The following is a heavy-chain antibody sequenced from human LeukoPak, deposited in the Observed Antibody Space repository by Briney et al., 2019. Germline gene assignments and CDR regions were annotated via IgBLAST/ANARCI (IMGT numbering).Heavy chain of an antibody. CDR3: ARLHYGSGSHWGLGLYYYMDV. D-gene: IGHD3-10*01. V-gene: IGHV4-59*01. J-gene: IGHJ6*03. CDR2: IYYSGST. Sequence: SETLSLTCTVSGGSISSYYWSWIRQPPGKGLEWIGYIYYSGSTNYNPSLKSRVTISVDTSKNQFSLKLSSVTAADTAVYYCARLHYGSGSHWGLGLYYYMDVWGKGTTVTISS. CDR1: GGSISSYY.